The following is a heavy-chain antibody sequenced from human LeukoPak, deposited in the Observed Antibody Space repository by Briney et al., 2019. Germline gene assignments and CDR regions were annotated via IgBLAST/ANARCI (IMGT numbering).Heavy chain of an antibody. Sequence: GGSLRLSCAASGFTFSSYSMNWVRQAPGKGLEWVSSISSSSSYIYYADSVKGRFTISRDNAKNSLYLQMNSLRAEDTAVYYCARAPCSTSCYSAEAFDIWGQGTMVTVSS. D-gene: IGHD2-2*01. J-gene: IGHJ3*02. CDR3: ARAPCSTSCYSAEAFDI. CDR1: GFTFSSYS. V-gene: IGHV3-21*01. CDR2: ISSSSSYI.